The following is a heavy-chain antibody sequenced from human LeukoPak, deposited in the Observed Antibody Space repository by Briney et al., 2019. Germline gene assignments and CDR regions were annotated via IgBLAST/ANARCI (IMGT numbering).Heavy chain of an antibody. CDR3: ATDAGRVWPSPYYYYMDV. J-gene: IGHJ6*03. CDR1: GGSFSSHY. V-gene: IGHV4-59*08. CDR2: ISYIGST. Sequence: NPSETLSLTCTVSGGSFSSHYWSWIRQPPGKGLEWIGYISYIGSTNYNPSLKSRVTISVDTSKNQFSLKLSSVTAADTAVYYCATDAGRVWPSPYYYYMDVWGKGTTVTVSS. D-gene: IGHD1-26*01.